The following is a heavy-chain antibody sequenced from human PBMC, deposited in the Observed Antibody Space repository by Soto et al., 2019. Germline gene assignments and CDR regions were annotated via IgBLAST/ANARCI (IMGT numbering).Heavy chain of an antibody. Sequence: QVQLVQSGAEVKKPGSSVKVSCKASGGTFSSYTISWVRQAPGQGLEWMGRIIPILGIANYAQKFQGRVTITADKSTSTAYMELSSLRSEDTAVYYCAGQPQGLEDYGSGSEGAFDIWGQGTMVTVSS. J-gene: IGHJ3*02. D-gene: IGHD3-10*01. CDR3: AGQPQGLEDYGSGSEGAFDI. V-gene: IGHV1-69*02. CDR2: IIPILGIA. CDR1: GGTFSSYT.